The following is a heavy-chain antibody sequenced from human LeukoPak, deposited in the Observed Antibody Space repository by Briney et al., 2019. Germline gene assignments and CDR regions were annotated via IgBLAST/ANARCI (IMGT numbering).Heavy chain of an antibody. J-gene: IGHJ4*02. V-gene: IGHV3-48*01. CDR2: ISSSSTIT. Sequence: PGGSLRLSCAASGFTFSNYGMNWVRQAPGKGLEWVSSISSSSTITHYADSVKGRFTISRDNAKNSLYLQMNGLRAEDTAVYYCAREDFWSAYRIDYWGQGTLVTVSS. CDR3: AREDFWSAYRIDY. CDR1: GFTFSNYG. D-gene: IGHD3-3*01.